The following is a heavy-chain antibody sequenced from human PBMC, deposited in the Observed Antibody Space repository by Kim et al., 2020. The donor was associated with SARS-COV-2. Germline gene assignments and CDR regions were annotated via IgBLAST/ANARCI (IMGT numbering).Heavy chain of an antibody. J-gene: IGHJ6*02. Sequence: GGSLRLSCAASGLTFSSYAMSWVRQAPGKGLEWVSAISGSGGSTYYADSVKGRFTISRDNSKNTLYLQMNSVRAEDTAVYYCAKDGRGLPSGSYWGDYYYDGMDVWGQGTTATVSS. CDR1: GLTFSSYA. D-gene: IGHD3-10*01. CDR2: ISGSGGST. CDR3: AKDGRGLPSGSYWGDYYYDGMDV. V-gene: IGHV3-23*01.